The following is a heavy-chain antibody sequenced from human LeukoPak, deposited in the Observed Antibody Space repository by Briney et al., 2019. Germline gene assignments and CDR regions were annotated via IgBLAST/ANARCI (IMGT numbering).Heavy chain of an antibody. D-gene: IGHD3-22*01. CDR3: ARERIKYYYDSSGIFDY. CDR2: IIPIFGTA. Sequence: ASVTVSCKASGGTFSSYAISWVRQAPGQGLEWMGGIIPIFGTANYAQKFQGRVTITADESTSTAYMELSSLRSEDTAVYYCARERIKYYYDSSGIFDYWGQGTLVTVSS. CDR1: GGTFSSYA. V-gene: IGHV1-69*13. J-gene: IGHJ4*02.